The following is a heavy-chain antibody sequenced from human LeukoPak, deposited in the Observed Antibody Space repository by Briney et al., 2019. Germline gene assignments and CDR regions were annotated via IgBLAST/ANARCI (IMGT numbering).Heavy chain of an antibody. CDR3: ARVNLLGYCTNDVCPGGGLPFDY. CDR2: INHSENT. J-gene: IGHJ4*02. D-gene: IGHD2-8*01. CDR1: GGSFSGYQ. V-gene: IGHV4-34*01. Sequence: SETLSLTCAVYGGSFSGYQWSWIRQPPGKGLEWIGEINHSENTDYNPSLKSRVTISVDTSKNQFSLKLSSVTAADTAVYYCARVNLLGYCTNDVCPGGGLPFDYWGQGTPVTVSS.